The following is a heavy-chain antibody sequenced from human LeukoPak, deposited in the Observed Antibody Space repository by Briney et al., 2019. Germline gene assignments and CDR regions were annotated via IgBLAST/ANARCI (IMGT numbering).Heavy chain of an antibody. CDR2: ISSSSSTI. D-gene: IGHD6-13*01. CDR3: ARDSSAAGTYYYYYMDV. CDR1: GFTFSSYS. J-gene: IGHJ6*03. V-gene: IGHV3-48*01. Sequence: PGGSLRLSCAASGFTFSSYSVNWVRQAPGKGLEWVSYISSSSSTIYYADSVKGRFTISRDNAKDSLYLQMNSLRAEDTAVYYCARDSSAAGTYYYYYMDVWGKGTTVTVSS.